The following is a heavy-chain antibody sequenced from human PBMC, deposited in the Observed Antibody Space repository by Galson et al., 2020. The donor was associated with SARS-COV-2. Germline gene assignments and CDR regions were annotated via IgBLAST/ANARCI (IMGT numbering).Heavy chain of an antibody. CDR3: AREPAYYSGSGSYPGAHVDY. Sequence: SETLSLTCAVSGYSISSGYYWGWIRQPPGKGLEWIGSIYHSGSTYYNPSLKSRVTISVDTSKNQFSLKLSSVTAADTAVYYCAREPAYYSGSGSYPGAHVDYWGQGTLVTVSS. CDR2: IYHSGST. D-gene: IGHD3-10*01. V-gene: IGHV4-38-2*02. J-gene: IGHJ4*02. CDR1: GYSISSGYY.